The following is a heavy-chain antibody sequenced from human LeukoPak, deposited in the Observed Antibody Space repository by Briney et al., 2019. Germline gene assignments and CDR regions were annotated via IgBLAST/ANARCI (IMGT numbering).Heavy chain of an antibody. D-gene: IGHD6-13*01. V-gene: IGHV4-34*01. CDR2: INHSGST. Sequence: SETLSLTCAVYGGSFSGYYWSWIRQPPGKGLEWIGEINHSGSTNYNPSLKSRVTISVDTSKNQFSLKLSSVTAADTAVYYCARGFSSSWLGGGQSFDYWGQGTLVTVSS. CDR3: ARGFSSSWLGGGQSFDY. CDR1: GGSFSGYY. J-gene: IGHJ4*02.